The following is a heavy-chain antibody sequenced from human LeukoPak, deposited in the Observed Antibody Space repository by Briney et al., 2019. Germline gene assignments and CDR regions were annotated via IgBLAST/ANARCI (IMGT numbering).Heavy chain of an antibody. CDR2: ISWNSGSI. Sequence: PGRSLRLSCAASGFTFDDYAMHWVRQAPGKGLEWVSGISWNSGSIGYADSVKGRFTISRDNAKNSLYLQMNSLRAEDTALYYCAKLSSGWYYFDYWGQGTLVTVSS. CDR3: AKLSSGWYYFDY. J-gene: IGHJ4*02. CDR1: GFTFDDYA. V-gene: IGHV3-9*01. D-gene: IGHD6-19*01.